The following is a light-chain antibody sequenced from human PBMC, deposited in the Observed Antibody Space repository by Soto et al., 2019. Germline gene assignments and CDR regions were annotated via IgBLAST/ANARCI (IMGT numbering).Light chain of an antibody. CDR1: SSNIGAGYD. CDR2: GNS. CDR3: QSYGSSLSGSVYV. Sequence: QSVLTQPPSVSGAPGQRVTISCTGSSSNIGAGYDVHWYQQLPGTAPKLLIYGNSNRPSGVPDRFSGSKSGTSASLAITGLQAEDAADYYCQSYGSSLSGSVYVFGSGTKVTV. J-gene: IGLJ1*01. V-gene: IGLV1-40*01.